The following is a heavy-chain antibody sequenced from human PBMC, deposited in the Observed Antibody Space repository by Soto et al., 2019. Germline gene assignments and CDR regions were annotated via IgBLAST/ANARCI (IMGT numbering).Heavy chain of an antibody. CDR3: ARQGYCTNGVCYHYYYGMDV. V-gene: IGHV4-38-2*01. CDR2: IYHSGST. D-gene: IGHD2-8*01. Sequence: PSETLSLTCAVSGYSISSGYYWGWIRQPPGKGLEWIGSIYHSGSTYYNPSLKSRVTISVDTSKNQFSLKLSSVTAADTAVYYCARQGYCTNGVCYHYYYGMDVWGEGTTVTVSS. J-gene: IGHJ6*04. CDR1: GYSISSGYY.